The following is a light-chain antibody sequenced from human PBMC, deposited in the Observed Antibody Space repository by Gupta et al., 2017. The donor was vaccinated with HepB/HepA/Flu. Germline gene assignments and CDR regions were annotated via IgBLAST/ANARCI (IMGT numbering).Light chain of an antibody. CDR1: QTVRSDF. CDR2: GAS. V-gene: IGKV3-20*01. CDR3: QQYDNSPPLT. Sequence: EIVLTPSPGTLSLSPGERATLSCRASQTVRSDFLAWYQHKPGQAPRLLIYGASSRVAGIPDRFSGTGSGTDFTLTISRLEPEDFAVYYCQQYDNSPPLTFGGGTKVEIK. J-gene: IGKJ4*01.